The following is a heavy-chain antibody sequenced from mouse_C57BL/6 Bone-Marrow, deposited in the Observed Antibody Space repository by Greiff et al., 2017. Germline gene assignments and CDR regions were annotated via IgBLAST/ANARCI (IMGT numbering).Heavy chain of an antibody. V-gene: IGHV1-26*01. J-gene: IGHJ2*01. D-gene: IGHD1-1*01. Sequence: VQLQQSGPELVKPGASVKISCKASGYTFTDYYMNWVKQSHGKSLEWIGDINPNNGGTSYNQKFKGKATLTVDKSSSTAYMELRSLTSEDSAVYYCAREGITTVVEDYWGQGTTLTVSS. CDR3: AREGITTVVEDY. CDR1: GYTFTDYY. CDR2: INPNNGGT.